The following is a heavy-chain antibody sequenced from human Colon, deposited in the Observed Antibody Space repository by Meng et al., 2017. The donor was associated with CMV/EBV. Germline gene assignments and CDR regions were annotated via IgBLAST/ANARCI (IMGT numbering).Heavy chain of an antibody. J-gene: IGHJ6*02. CDR2: INPNSGGT. Sequence: ASVKVSCKTSGLTFGSSAISWVRQAPGQGLEWMGWINPNSGGTNYAQKFQGRVTMTRDTSISTAYMELSRLRSDDTAVYYCARLEGGPYCSSTSCYRPSNYYYGMDVWGQGTTVTVSS. D-gene: IGHD2-2*01. V-gene: IGHV1-2*02. CDR1: GLTFGSSA. CDR3: ARLEGGPYCSSTSCYRPSNYYYGMDV.